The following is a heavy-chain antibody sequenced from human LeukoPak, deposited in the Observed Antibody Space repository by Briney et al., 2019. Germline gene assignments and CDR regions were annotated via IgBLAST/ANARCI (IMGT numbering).Heavy chain of an antibody. D-gene: IGHD6-19*01. Sequence: GGSLRLSCAASGFTFSSYAMHWVRQAPGKGLEWVAVISYDGRNKYYADSVKGRFTISRDNSKNTLYLQMNSLRAEDTAVYYCAKAPRVEAVAGTNFDYWGQGTLVTVSS. J-gene: IGHJ4*02. V-gene: IGHV3-30*04. CDR2: ISYDGRNK. CDR1: GFTFSSYA. CDR3: AKAPRVEAVAGTNFDY.